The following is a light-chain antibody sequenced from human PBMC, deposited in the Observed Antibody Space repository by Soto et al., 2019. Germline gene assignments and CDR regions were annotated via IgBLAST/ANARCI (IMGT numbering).Light chain of an antibody. CDR1: SSDVGGYNY. J-gene: IGLJ2*01. V-gene: IGLV2-11*01. Sequence: QSVLTQPRSVSGSPGQSVTISCTGTSSDVGGYNYVSWYQRHPGKAPKLIISDVTKRPSGVPDRFSGSKSGNTASLTISGLQAEDEADYDCCSYAGSDILIFSGGTQLTVL. CDR2: DVT. CDR3: CSYAGSDILI.